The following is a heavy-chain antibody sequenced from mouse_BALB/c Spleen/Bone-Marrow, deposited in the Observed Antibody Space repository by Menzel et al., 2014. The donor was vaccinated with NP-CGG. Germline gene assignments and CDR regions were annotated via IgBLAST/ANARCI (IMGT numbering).Heavy chain of an antibody. Sequence: EVQLQQSGPELVKPGASVKVSCKASGYSFTDYNMYWVKQSHGKSLEWIGYIGPYNGGTTYNQKFKGKATLTADRSSSTAFMHLNSLTSEDSSVYYCTREHGWYFDVWGAGTTVTVSS. CDR3: TREHGWYFDV. CDR1: GYSFTDYN. J-gene: IGHJ1*01. V-gene: IGHV1S135*01. CDR2: IGPYNGGT.